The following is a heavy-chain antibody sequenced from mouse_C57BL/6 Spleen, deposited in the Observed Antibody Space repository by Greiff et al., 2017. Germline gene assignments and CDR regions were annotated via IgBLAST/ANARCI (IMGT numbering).Heavy chain of an antibody. J-gene: IGHJ2*01. Sequence: VHVKQSVAELVRPGASVKLSCTASGFNIKDDYMHWVKQRPEQGLEWIGWIDPENGDTEYASKFQGKATITADTASNTAYLQLSSLTSEDTAVYYCTTYYYGSSPSDYWGQGTTLTVSS. CDR1: GFNIKDDY. CDR2: IDPENGDT. CDR3: TTYYYGSSPSDY. V-gene: IGHV14-4*01. D-gene: IGHD1-1*01.